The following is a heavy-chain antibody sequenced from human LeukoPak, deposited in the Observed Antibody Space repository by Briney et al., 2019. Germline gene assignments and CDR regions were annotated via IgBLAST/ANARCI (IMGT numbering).Heavy chain of an antibody. Sequence: SETLSLTCTVSGGSISSYYWSWIRQPPGKGLEWIGYIYYSGSTNYNPSLKSRVTISVDTSKNQFSLKLSSVTAADTAVYYCARVINTFLHFDFWGQGTLVTVSS. CDR1: GGSISSYY. J-gene: IGHJ4*02. CDR3: ARVINTFLHFDF. D-gene: IGHD3-16*01. CDR2: IYYSGST. V-gene: IGHV4-59*12.